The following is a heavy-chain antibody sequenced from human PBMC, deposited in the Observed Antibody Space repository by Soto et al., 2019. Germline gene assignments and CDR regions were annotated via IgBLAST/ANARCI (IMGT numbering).Heavy chain of an antibody. J-gene: IGHJ5*02. D-gene: IGHD3-3*01. CDR3: ARLSGWDNWFDP. CDR2: IYYSGST. Sequence: PSEPLSLPCTVSGGSISSYYWSWIRQPPGKGLEWIGYIYYSGSTNYNPSLKSRVTISVDTSKNQFSLKLSSVTAADTAVYYCARLSGWDNWFDPWGQGTLVTVSS. V-gene: IGHV4-59*01. CDR1: GGSISSYY.